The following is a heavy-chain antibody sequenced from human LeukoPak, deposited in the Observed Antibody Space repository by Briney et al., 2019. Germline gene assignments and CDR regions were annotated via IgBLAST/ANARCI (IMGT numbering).Heavy chain of an antibody. Sequence: KPSETLSLTCTVSGGSISGYSWTWIRQPPGQGLEWIGYFHNSRTTSYNPSLTGRVIISVDTAMDQISLKLNSVTAADTAVYYCARGHLGLSPWGQGTLVTVS. CDR1: GGSISGYS. V-gene: IGHV4-59*01. CDR3: ARGHLGLSP. CDR2: FHNSRTT. D-gene: IGHD3-10*01. J-gene: IGHJ5*02.